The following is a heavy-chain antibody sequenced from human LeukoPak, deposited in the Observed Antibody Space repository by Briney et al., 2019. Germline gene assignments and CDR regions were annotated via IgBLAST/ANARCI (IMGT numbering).Heavy chain of an antibody. CDR3: ASSPAPREARGPYDY. CDR2: ISYDGSNK. Sequence: GGSLRLSCAASGFTFSSYAMHWVRQAPGKGLEWVAVISYDGSNKYYADSVKGRFTISRDNSKNTLYLQMNSLRAEDTAVYYCASSPAPREARGPYDYWGQGTLVTVSS. J-gene: IGHJ4*02. V-gene: IGHV3-30-3*01. D-gene: IGHD3-10*01. CDR1: GFTFSSYA.